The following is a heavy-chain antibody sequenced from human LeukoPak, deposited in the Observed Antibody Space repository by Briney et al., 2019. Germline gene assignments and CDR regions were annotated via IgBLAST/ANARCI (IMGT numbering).Heavy chain of an antibody. V-gene: IGHV3-21*01. Sequence: GGSLRLSCAASGFKFSSYSMNWVRQAPGKGLEWVSSISSSSSYIYYADSVKGRFTISRDNAKNSLYLQMNSLRAEDTAVYYCARGGSGSYYLYYFDYWGQGTLVTVSS. D-gene: IGHD1-26*01. CDR2: ISSSSSYI. CDR3: ARGGSGSYYLYYFDY. J-gene: IGHJ4*02. CDR1: GFKFSSYS.